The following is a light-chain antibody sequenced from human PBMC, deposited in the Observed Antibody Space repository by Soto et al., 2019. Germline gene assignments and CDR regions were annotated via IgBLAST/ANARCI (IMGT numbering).Light chain of an antibody. Sequence: QSVLAQPAAVSGSRGQSMTISCTGTSSDVGSYNLVSWYQQHPGKAPKLMIYEGSKRPSGVSNRFSGSKSGNTASLTISGLQAEDEADYYCCSYAGSSTFYVFGTGTKVTVL. V-gene: IGLV2-23*03. CDR3: CSYAGSSTFYV. CDR1: SSDVGSYNL. CDR2: EGS. J-gene: IGLJ1*01.